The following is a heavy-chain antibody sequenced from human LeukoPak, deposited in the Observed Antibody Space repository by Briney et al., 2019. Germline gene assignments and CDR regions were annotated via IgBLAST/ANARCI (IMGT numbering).Heavy chain of an antibody. D-gene: IGHD5-12*01. J-gene: IGHJ4*02. Sequence: SETLSLTCAVYGGSFSGYYWSWIRQPPGKGLEWIGEINHSGSTNYNPSLKSRVTISVDTSKNQFSLKLSSVTAADTAVYYCASRGDISPFDYWGQGTLVTVSS. CDR2: INHSGST. CDR1: GGSFSGYY. CDR3: ASRGDISPFDY. V-gene: IGHV4-34*01.